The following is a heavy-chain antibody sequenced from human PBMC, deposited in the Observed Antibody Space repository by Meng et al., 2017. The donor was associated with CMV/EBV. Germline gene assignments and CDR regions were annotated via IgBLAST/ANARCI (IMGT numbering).Heavy chain of an antibody. J-gene: IGHJ4*02. CDR3: ARSYYDSSGYYAY. D-gene: IGHD3-22*01. V-gene: IGHV1-69*10. CDR1: GYTLTGYS. CDR2: INPILGIA. Sequence: SVKVSCKASGYTLTGYSMHWVRQAPGQGLEWMGWINPILGIANYAQKFQGRVTITADKSTSTAYMELSSLRSEDTAVYYCARSYYDSSGYYAYWGQGTLVTVSS.